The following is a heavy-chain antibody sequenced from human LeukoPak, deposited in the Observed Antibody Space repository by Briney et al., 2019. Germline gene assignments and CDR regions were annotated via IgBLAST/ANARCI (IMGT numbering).Heavy chain of an antibody. CDR2: INANNGNT. D-gene: IGHD3-10*01. CDR1: GYTFTSYG. Sequence: GASVKVSCKASGYTFTSYGISWVRQAPGQGLEWMGWINANNGNTRYAQKLQGRVTMNTDTSTTTAYMGLRSLRSDETAVYYCARDADGSGTLLDYWGQGTLVTVSS. J-gene: IGHJ4*02. V-gene: IGHV1-18*01. CDR3: ARDADGSGTLLDY.